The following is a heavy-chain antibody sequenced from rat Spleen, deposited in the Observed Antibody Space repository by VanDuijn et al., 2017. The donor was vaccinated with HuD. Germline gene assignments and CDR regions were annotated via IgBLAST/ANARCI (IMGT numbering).Heavy chain of an antibody. J-gene: IGHJ1*01. CDR3: ARHDGDPYWYFDF. CDR1: GFSLTSNG. D-gene: IGHD4-1*01. Sequence: QVQLKESGPGLMQPSETLSLTCTVSGFSLTSNGVGWVRQPLGKGLVWMGTIWAGGSTNYNSAVQSRLSISRDTSKSQVFLKMNSLQPEDTGTYYCARHDGDPYWYFDFWGPGTMVTVSS. CDR2: IWAGGST. V-gene: IGHV2-72*01.